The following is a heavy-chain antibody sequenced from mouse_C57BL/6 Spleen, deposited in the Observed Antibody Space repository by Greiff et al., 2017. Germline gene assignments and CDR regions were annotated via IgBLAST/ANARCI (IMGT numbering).Heavy chain of an antibody. CDR2: ISYDGSN. CDR1: GYSITRGYF. J-gene: IGHJ2*01. Sequence: EVKLQESGPGLVKPSQPLSLTCSVPGYSITRGYFWNWIRQFPGNKLEWMGYISYDGSNNYNPSPKNRISITRETSKNQFFLKLNSVTTEDTATYYCARDGPDGYYDYWGQGTTLTVSS. D-gene: IGHD2-3*01. V-gene: IGHV3-6*01. CDR3: ARDGPDGYYDY.